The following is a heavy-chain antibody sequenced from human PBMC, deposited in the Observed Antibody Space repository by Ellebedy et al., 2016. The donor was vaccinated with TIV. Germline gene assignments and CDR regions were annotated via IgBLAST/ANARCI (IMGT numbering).Heavy chain of an antibody. Sequence: LRLSXTVSGGSISSGGYFWSWIRQHPGKGLEWIGFYSGSTYYNPSLKSRITISVDTSKNQFSLKLTSVTAADTAVYYCASYSGTYGWFDPWGQGTLVTVSS. D-gene: IGHD1-26*01. CDR2: YSGST. CDR3: ASYSGTYGWFDP. V-gene: IGHV4-31*03. CDR1: GGSISSGGYF. J-gene: IGHJ5*02.